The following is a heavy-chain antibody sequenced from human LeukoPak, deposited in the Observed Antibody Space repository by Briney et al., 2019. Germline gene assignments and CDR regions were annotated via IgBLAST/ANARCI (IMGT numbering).Heavy chain of an antibody. D-gene: IGHD5-12*01. CDR1: AFTFNTYT. CDR2: ISSASSYI. Sequence: GGSLRLSCAASAFTFNTYTMSWVRQAPGKGLEWVSSISSASSYIYYADSVKGRFTISRDNAKNSLYLQMNSLRAEDTAVYYCARDRWGYSYGGDWGQGTLVTVSS. V-gene: IGHV3-21*01. CDR3: ARDRWGYSYGGD. J-gene: IGHJ4*02.